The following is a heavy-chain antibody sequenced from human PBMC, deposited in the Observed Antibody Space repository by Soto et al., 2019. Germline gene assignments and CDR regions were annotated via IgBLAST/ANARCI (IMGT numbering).Heavy chain of an antibody. CDR3: ARDYCSSTSCYSPLNYYGMEV. J-gene: IGHJ6*02. Sequence: ASVKVSCKVSGYTLTELSMHWVRQAPGKGLEWMGGFDPEDGETIYAQNCQGRVTLTEETSTDTAYMELSSLRSEDTAVYYCARDYCSSTSCYSPLNYYGMEVWGQGTTVTVSS. V-gene: IGHV1-24*01. CDR2: FDPEDGET. D-gene: IGHD2-2*01. CDR1: GYTLTELS.